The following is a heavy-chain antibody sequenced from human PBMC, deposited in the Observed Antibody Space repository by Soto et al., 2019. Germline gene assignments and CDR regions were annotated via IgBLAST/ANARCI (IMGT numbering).Heavy chain of an antibody. Sequence: SETLSLTCTVSGGSISSDDYYWRWIRQPPGKGLEWIGHIYYSGSTYYNPSLKSRVTMSVDTSKNQFSLKLSSVTAADTAVYYCARKTWNYFDYWGQGTLVT. CDR1: GGSISSDDYY. CDR3: ARKTWNYFDY. D-gene: IGHD1-1*01. CDR2: IYYSGST. V-gene: IGHV4-30-4*01. J-gene: IGHJ4*02.